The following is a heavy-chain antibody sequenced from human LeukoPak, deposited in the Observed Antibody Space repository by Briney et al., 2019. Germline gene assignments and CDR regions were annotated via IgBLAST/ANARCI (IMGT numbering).Heavy chain of an antibody. V-gene: IGHV1-69*04. J-gene: IGHJ4*02. D-gene: IGHD2-15*01. CDR3: ARCFGGSCSPRTYYFDY. CDR1: GGTFSSYA. CDR2: IIPILGIA. Sequence: ASVKVSCKASGGTFSSYAISWVRQAPGQGLEWMGRIIPILGIANYTQKFQGRVTITADKSTSTAYMELSSLRSEDTAVYYCARCFGGSCSPRTYYFDYWGQGTLVTVSS.